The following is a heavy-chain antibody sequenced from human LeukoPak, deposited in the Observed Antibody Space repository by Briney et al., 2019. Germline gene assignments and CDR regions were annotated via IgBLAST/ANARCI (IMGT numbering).Heavy chain of an antibody. J-gene: IGHJ4*02. V-gene: IGHV3-7*01. D-gene: IGHD3-16*01. CDR2: IKDDGSDK. Sequence: GGSLRLSCAASGFTYSSARMTWVRQAPGKGLEWVATIKDDGSDKYYVDSVKGRFTISRDNAKKSLWLQMNSLRVEDTAMYYCADLGSRDWGQGTLVTVSS. CDR1: GFTYSSAR. CDR3: ADLGSRD.